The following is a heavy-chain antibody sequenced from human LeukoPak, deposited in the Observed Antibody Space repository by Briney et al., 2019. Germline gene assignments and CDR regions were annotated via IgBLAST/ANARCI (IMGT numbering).Heavy chain of an antibody. D-gene: IGHD6-13*01. V-gene: IGHV1-69*06. J-gene: IGHJ4*02. Sequence: GASVKVSCKASGDTYSNFAIIWVRQAPGQGLECMGGIIPFFGTANCAQKFQGRVTITADKSTSTAYMELNSLRSEDTAVYYCARGGTSSWPPRPFDYWGQGTLVTVSS. CDR2: IIPFFGTA. CDR1: GDTYSNFA. CDR3: ARGGTSSWPPRPFDY.